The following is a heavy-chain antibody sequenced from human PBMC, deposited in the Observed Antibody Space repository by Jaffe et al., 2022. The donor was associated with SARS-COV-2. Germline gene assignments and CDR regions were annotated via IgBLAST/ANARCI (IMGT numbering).Heavy chain of an antibody. J-gene: IGHJ4*02. D-gene: IGHD2-2*01. CDR1: GGSISSYY. V-gene: IGHV4-59*12. CDR3: ARVVVPAAYHSGWYVDY. Sequence: QVQLQESGPGLVKPSETLSLTCTVSGGSISSYYWSWIRQPPGKGLEWIGFMSYSGSSNYNPSLKSRVTISVDTSKNQFSLKLRSVTAADTAVYFCARVVVPAAYHSGWYVDYWGQGTLVTVSS. CDR2: MSYSGSS.